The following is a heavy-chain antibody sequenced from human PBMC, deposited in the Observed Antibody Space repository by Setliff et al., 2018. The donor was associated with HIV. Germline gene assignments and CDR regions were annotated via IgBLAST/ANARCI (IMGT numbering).Heavy chain of an antibody. CDR2: IYHSGST. D-gene: IGHD3-22*01. V-gene: IGHV4-38-2*01. CDR3: SRQWRDQYSSGVSTEYFQH. CDR1: AYSISTGYY. J-gene: IGHJ1*01. Sequence: SETLSLTCAVSAYSISTGYYWGWIRQPPGKGLEGIGSIYHSGSTYYNTSLMSRVTIAVDTSNNKFSLMLRCVTAAATAVYYCSRQWRDQYSSGVSTEYFQHWGLGTLVTVSS.